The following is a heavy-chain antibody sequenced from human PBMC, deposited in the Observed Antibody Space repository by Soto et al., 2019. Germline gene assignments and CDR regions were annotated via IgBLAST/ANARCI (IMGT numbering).Heavy chain of an antibody. J-gene: IGHJ4*01. CDR1: GITFSSYS. Sequence: EVQLVESGGGLVQPGETLRLSCTASGITFSSYSMNWVRQAPGKGLEWLSYISSSNTAYEDSVKGRFTISRDNTKNSLYQQMNSLRDEDTAVYYCVGDQDVHAPMVHGNYWGRGTRVTVAS. CDR3: VGDQDVHAPMVHGNY. V-gene: IGHV3-48*02. D-gene: IGHD2-8*01. CDR2: ISSSNT.